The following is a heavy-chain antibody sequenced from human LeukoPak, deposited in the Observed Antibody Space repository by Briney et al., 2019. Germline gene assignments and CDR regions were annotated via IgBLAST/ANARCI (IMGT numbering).Heavy chain of an antibody. CDR2: IYYSGST. J-gene: IGHJ4*02. D-gene: IGHD6-13*01. Sequence: SETLSLTCTVSGGSISSYYWSWIRQPPGKGLEWIGYIYYSGSTNYNPSLKSRVTISVDTSKNHFSLKLSSVTAADTAVYYCARQREPGGYSSSWGQGTLVTVSS. CDR3: ARQREPGGYSSS. V-gene: IGHV4-59*08. CDR1: GGSISSYY.